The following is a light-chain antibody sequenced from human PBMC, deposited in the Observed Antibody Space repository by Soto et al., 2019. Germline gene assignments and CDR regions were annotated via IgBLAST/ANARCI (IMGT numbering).Light chain of an antibody. J-gene: IGKJ1*01. Sequence: IVMTQSPATLSVSPGGRATLSCMASQSISDTLAWYQQKPGQAPRLLIYGASKRATGFPARFSGSGSGTDCTLTISSLQSEDVAVYYCQQYNNWPWTFGQGTKVDIK. V-gene: IGKV3-15*01. CDR3: QQYNNWPWT. CDR1: QSISDT. CDR2: GAS.